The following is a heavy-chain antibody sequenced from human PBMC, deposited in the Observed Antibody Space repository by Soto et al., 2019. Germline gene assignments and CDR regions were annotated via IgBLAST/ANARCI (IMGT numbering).Heavy chain of an antibody. V-gene: IGHV3-73*02. CDR2: IRNRTNNYAT. CDR3: TSRRDWTAVDPLDS. D-gene: IGHD5-18*01. CDR1: GFTFSDSA. Sequence: EVQLVESGGGLVQPGGSLKLSCAASGFTFSDSAMHWVRQASGKGLEWIGRIRNRTNNYATTFIASVRGRFTISRDDSKNTVYLQMNRLRIDDTAVYYCTSRRDWTAVDPLDSWGLGTLVTVSS. J-gene: IGHJ4*02.